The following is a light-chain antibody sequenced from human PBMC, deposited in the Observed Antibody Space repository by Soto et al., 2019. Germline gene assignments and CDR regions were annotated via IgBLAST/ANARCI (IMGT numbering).Light chain of an antibody. CDR3: SSYTSSGTRV. CDR1: TSDVGGYNF. CDR2: EVS. J-gene: IGLJ1*01. Sequence: QSALTQPASVFGSPGQSITISCTGTTSDVGGYNFVSWYQLHPGKAPKLMIFEVSNRPSGVSNRFSGSKSGNTASLTISGLQAEDEADYYCSSYTSSGTRVFGTGTKLTVL. V-gene: IGLV2-14*01.